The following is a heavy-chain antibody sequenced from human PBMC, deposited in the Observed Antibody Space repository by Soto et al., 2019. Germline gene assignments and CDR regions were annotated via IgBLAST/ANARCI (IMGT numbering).Heavy chain of an antibody. CDR3: AREVKGCCSSTYYYGMDV. Sequence: GSLRLSCAASGFTFSSYSMNWVRQAPGKGLEWVSSISSSSSYIYYADSVKGRFTISRDNAKNSLYLQMNSLRAEDTAVYYCAREVKGCCSSTYYYGMDVWGQGTTVTVSS. V-gene: IGHV3-21*01. CDR1: GFTFSSYS. D-gene: IGHD2-2*01. J-gene: IGHJ6*02. CDR2: ISSSSSYI.